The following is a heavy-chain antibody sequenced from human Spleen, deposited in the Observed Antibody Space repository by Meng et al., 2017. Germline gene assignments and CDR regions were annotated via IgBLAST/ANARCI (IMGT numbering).Heavy chain of an antibody. J-gene: IGHJ3*02. D-gene: IGHD7-27*01. V-gene: IGHV3-53*01. CDR2: IYTGGNT. CDR3: TRGTGDPAFDI. Sequence: GESLKISCAASGFSVSSKYMTWVRQAPGKGLEWVAVIYTGGNTYYADSVRGRFTISRDSAKNSLYLQMNSLRVEDTAIYYCTRGTGDPAFDIWGQGTMVTVSS. CDR1: GFSVSSKY.